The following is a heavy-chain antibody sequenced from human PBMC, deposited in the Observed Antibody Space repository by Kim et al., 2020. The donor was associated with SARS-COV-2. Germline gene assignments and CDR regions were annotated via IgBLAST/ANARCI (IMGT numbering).Heavy chain of an antibody. V-gene: IGHV4-31*02. Sequence: YYNPARKSRITISVDTSKNQFSLKLNSVTAEDTAVYFCATLGKRYGNSIDFWGQGTLVTVSS. D-gene: IGHD2-15*01. J-gene: IGHJ4*02. CDR3: ATLGKRYGNSIDF.